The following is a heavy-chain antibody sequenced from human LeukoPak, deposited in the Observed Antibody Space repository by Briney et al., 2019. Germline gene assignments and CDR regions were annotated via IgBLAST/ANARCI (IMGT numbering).Heavy chain of an antibody. Sequence: GGSLRLSCAASGFILSSHGMHWVRQAPGKGLEWVAVISYDGSNKYYADSVRGRFTISRDNSKNTLYLQMNSLRAEDTAVYYCAKVFDYGYVWGSYEGYYFDYWGQGTLVTVSS. D-gene: IGHD3-16*01. CDR3: AKVFDYGYVWGSYEGYYFDY. J-gene: IGHJ4*02. CDR1: GFILSSHG. CDR2: ISYDGSNK. V-gene: IGHV3-30*18.